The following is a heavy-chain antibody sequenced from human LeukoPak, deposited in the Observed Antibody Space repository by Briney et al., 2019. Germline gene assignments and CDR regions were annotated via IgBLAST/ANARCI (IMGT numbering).Heavy chain of an antibody. Sequence: GGSLRLSCAASGFTFSSYDMHWVRQATGKGLEWVSAIGTAGDTYYPGSVKGRFTISREDAKNSLYLQMNSLRAEDTAVYYCAKDLPGITIFGSFQHWGQGTLVTVSS. V-gene: IGHV3-13*01. CDR3: AKDLPGITIFGSFQH. CDR2: IGTAGDT. CDR1: GFTFSSYD. J-gene: IGHJ1*01. D-gene: IGHD3-9*01.